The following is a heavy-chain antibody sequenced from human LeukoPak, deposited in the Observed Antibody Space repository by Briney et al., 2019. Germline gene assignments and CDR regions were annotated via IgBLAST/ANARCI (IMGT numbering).Heavy chain of an antibody. V-gene: IGHV4-61*01. J-gene: IGHJ4*02. D-gene: IGHD6-13*01. CDR3: ARVSVAGTGPDY. Sequence: SETLSLTCTVSGGAVSSSNYCWSWIRHSPGKGLEWVGFFSYNAHSDNNPSLKSRVTISIDTSRNQFSLRLTSVTAADTAIYYCARVSVAGTGPDYWGQGTLVTVSS. CDR1: GGAVSSSNYC. CDR2: FSYNAHS.